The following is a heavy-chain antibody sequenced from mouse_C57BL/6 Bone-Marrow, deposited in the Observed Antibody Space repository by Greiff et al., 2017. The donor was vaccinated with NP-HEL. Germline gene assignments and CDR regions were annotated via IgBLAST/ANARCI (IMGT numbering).Heavy chain of an antibody. CDR1: GFTFTDYY. D-gene: IGHD1-1*01. CDR2: IDPADGET. V-gene: IGHV14-2*01. CDR3: ASSSYQGYYFDY. Sequence: EVQLQQSGAELVKPGASVKLSCTASGFTFTDYYMHWVKQRTEQGLEWIGRIDPADGETKYAQKFKGKATITADTSSNTAYLQLSSLTSADTAVYYSASSSYQGYYFDYWGQGTTLTVAS. J-gene: IGHJ2*01.